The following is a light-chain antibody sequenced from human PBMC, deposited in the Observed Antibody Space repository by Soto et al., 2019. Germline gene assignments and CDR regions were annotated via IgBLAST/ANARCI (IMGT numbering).Light chain of an antibody. J-gene: IGKJ1*01. V-gene: IGKV3-11*01. CDR3: QQYDDPMT. CDR1: QSVSSY. Sequence: EIVLPQSTATLSLSPGERATLTCRASQSVSSYSAWYQHEPGQAPRVLIYDGSNRATGIPARFSGSGSGTDFTLTISRLEPEDFAVYHCQQYDDPMTFGQGTKVDI. CDR2: DGS.